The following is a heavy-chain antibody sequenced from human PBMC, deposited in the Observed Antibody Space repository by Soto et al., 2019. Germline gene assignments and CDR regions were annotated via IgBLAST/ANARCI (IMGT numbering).Heavy chain of an antibody. V-gene: IGHV1-69*13. Sequence: SVKVSCKASGRTFSTYSFKWVRQAPGQGVAWMRGLIPIYGTGFYAQKLQGRVTITADESTSTAYMDLSSLRSDDTALYCCARSPPTWVGGSCYKGSQYYFYNMDVWGQGTTVTVSS. D-gene: IGHD2-15*01. CDR2: LIPIYGTG. CDR1: GRTFSTYS. J-gene: IGHJ6*02. CDR3: ARSPPTWVGGSCYKGSQYYFYNMDV.